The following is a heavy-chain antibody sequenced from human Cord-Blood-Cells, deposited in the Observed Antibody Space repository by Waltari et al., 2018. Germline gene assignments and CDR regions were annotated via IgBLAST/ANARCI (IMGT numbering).Heavy chain of an antibody. Sequence: QLQLQESGSGLVKPSQTLSLTCAVSGGSISSGGYSWSWIRPPPGKGLEWIGYIYHSGSTYYNPSLKSRVTISVDRSKNQFSLKLSSVTAADTAVYYCARLGSYSSGWFPFDYWGQGTLVTVSS. CDR3: ARLGSYSSGWFPFDY. D-gene: IGHD6-19*01. CDR1: GGSISSGGYS. CDR2: IYHSGST. V-gene: IGHV4-30-2*01. J-gene: IGHJ4*02.